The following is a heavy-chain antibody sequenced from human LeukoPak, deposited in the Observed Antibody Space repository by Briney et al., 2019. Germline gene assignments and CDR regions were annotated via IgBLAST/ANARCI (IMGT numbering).Heavy chain of an antibody. J-gene: IGHJ4*02. D-gene: IGHD4-17*01. V-gene: IGHV3-7*01. Sequence: PGGSLRLSCDASGFTFSDYWLIWVRQAPGKGLEWVANIKGDESDRFYVDSVRGRFSISRDNAKNSLYLHMNSLRVEDTALYYCARLYVDPMTTTSYYFDSWGQGTLVTVSS. CDR2: IKGDESDR. CDR3: ARLYVDPMTTTSYYFDS. CDR1: GFTFSDYW.